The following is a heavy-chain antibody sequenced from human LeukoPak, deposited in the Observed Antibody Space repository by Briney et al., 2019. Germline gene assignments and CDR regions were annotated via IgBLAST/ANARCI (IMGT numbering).Heavy chain of an antibody. J-gene: IGHJ5*02. Sequence: KPSETLSLTCTDSGGSISSGSYSWSWIRQPAGKGLEWIGRIYSSGSTNYNPSLKSRVTISVDTSKKQFSLKLSSVTAADTAVYYCAREKIGYYDSSGRGWFDPWGQGTLVTVSS. CDR1: GGSISSGSYS. CDR3: AREKIGYYDSSGRGWFDP. D-gene: IGHD3-22*01. V-gene: IGHV4-61*02. CDR2: IYSSGST.